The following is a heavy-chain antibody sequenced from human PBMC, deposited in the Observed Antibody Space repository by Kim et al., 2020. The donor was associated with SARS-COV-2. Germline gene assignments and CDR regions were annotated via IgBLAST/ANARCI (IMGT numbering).Heavy chain of an antibody. D-gene: IGHD5-12*01. Sequence: SCARKFQGGVTMTRDTSTGTVYMELSSLRSEDTAVYSCARTFSDYDPFDYWGQGTLVTVSS. V-gene: IGHV1-46*01. CDR3: ARTFSDYDPFDY. J-gene: IGHJ4*02.